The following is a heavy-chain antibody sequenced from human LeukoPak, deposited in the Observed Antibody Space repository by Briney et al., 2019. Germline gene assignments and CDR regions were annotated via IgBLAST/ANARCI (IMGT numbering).Heavy chain of an antibody. CDR3: TKDLNQDSSG. J-gene: IGHJ4*02. V-gene: IGHV3-7*01. CDR2: IKTDGSAK. D-gene: IGHD3-22*01. Sequence: GGSLSPSCAASGFRFSDYWMTWVRQAPGKGLECVANIKTDGSAKYYPDSVKGRFTVSRDNAKNSLYLQMNNMRVEDTAIYYCTKDLNQDSSGWGQGTLVTVSS. CDR1: GFRFSDYW.